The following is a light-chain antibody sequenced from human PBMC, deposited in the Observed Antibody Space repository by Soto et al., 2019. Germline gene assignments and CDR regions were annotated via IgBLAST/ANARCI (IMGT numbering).Light chain of an antibody. V-gene: IGKV3-20*01. J-gene: IGKJ3*01. Sequence: EIVLTQSPGTLSLSPGERATFSCRASQSVSNSSLAWYHQKPGQAPRLLLFAASRRATGIPDTFSGSGSGTDFTLTISRLEPEDFAVYYCQKHDGVPQFGPGTKVDF. CDR2: AAS. CDR3: QKHDGVPQ. CDR1: QSVSNSS.